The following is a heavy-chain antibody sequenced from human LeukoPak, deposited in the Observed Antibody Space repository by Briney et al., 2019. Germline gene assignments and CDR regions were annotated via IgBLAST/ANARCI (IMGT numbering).Heavy chain of an antibody. CDR2: INPSGGST. J-gene: IGHJ4*02. CDR1: GYTFTSYY. CDR3: ARARGSYYYFDY. Sequence: VSVKVSCKASGYTFTSYYMHWVRQAPGQGLEWMGIINPSGGSTSYAQKFQGRVTMTRDTSTSTVYMELSSLRSEDTAVYYCARARGSYYYFDYWGQGTLVTVSS. D-gene: IGHD1-26*01. V-gene: IGHV1-46*01.